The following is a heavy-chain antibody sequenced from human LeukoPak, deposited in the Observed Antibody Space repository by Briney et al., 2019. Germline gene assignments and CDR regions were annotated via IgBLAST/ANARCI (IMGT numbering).Heavy chain of an antibody. CDR1: GGTFSSYA. V-gene: IGHV1-69*05. D-gene: IGHD2-2*01. J-gene: IGHJ6*03. CDR3: ARGPRGVVPAAMRYYYYMDV. CDR2: IIPIFGTA. Sequence: ASVKVSCKASGGTFSSYAISWVRQAPGQGLEWMGRIIPIFGTANYAQKFQGRVTITTDESTSTAYMELSSLRSEDTAVYYCARGPRGVVPAAMRYYYYMDVWGKGTTVTVSS.